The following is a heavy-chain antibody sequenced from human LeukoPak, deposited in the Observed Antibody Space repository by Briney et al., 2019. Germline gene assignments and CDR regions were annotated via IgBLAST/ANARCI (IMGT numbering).Heavy chain of an antibody. D-gene: IGHD3-22*01. J-gene: IGHJ3*02. CDR1: GYTFTGYY. CDR3: ARGGSYYDSSGYYDAFDI. CDR2: INPNSGGT. V-gene: IGHV1-2*02. Sequence: ASVKVSCKAPGYTFTGYYMHWVRQAPGQGLEWMGWINPNSGGTNYAQKFQGRVTMTRDTSISTAYMELSRLRSDDTAVYYCARGGSYYDSSGYYDAFDIWGQGTMVTVSS.